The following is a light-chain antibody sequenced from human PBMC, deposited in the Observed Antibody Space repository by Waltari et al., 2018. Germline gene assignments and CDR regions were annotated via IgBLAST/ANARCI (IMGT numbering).Light chain of an antibody. CDR3: AAWDDSLNGPV. CDR1: SAHLGSNT. V-gene: IGLV1-44*01. Sequence: QSVLTQPPSASGTPGQRVTISSSGSSAHLGSNTGTWYQQLPGTAPKLLIYQNSQRPSGVPDRFSASKSGTSLSLAIGGLQSEDEADYYCAAWDDSLNGPVFGGGTKLTVL. J-gene: IGLJ3*02. CDR2: QNS.